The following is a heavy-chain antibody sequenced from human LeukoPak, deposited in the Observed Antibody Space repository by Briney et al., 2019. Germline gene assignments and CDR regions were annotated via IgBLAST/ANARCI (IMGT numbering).Heavy chain of an antibody. V-gene: IGHV3-23*01. CDR1: GFTFSSYA. J-gene: IGHJ4*02. D-gene: IGHD2-21*01. CDR2: ISGSGGST. CDR3: ARIIRLLDY. Sequence: PGGSLRLSCAASGFTFSSYAMSWVRQAPGKGLEWVSAISGSGGSTYYPESVKGRFTISRDNSKNTVFLQMDSLRAEDSAVYYCARIIRLLDYWGQGTLVTVSS.